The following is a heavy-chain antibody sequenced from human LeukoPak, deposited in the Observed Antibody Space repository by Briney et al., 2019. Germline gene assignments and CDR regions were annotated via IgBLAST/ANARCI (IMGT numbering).Heavy chain of an antibody. D-gene: IGHD4-11*01. J-gene: IGHJ4*02. CDR2: INHSGST. CDR3: ARGGNYASFDY. CDR1: GGSLSGYY. V-gene: IGHV4-34*01. Sequence: SETLSLTRAVYGGSLSGYYWSWIRQPPGKGLEWIGEINHSGSTNYNPPLKSRVTISVDTSKNQFSLKLSSVTAADTAVYYCARGGNYASFDYWGQGTLVTVSS.